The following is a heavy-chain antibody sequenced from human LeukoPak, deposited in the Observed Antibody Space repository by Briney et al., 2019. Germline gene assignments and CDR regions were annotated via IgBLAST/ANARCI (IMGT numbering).Heavy chain of an antibody. CDR1: GYTFTSYG. D-gene: IGHD3-22*01. V-gene: IGHV1-18*01. CDR3: ARAGSALDYYDSSGYTY. Sequence: GGSVKVSCKASGYTFTSYGISWVRQAPGQGLEWMGWISAYNGNTNYAQKLQGRVTMTTDTSTSTAYMELRSLRSDDTAVYYCARAGSALDYYDSSGYTYWGQGTLVTVSS. J-gene: IGHJ4*02. CDR2: ISAYNGNT.